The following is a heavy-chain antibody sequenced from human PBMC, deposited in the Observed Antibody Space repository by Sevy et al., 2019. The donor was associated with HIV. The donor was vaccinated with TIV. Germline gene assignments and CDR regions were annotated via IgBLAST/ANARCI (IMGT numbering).Heavy chain of an antibody. J-gene: IGHJ4*02. D-gene: IGHD3-22*01. V-gene: IGHV3-23*01. CDR2: ISGSGGST. CDR1: GFTFSSYA. CDR3: AKDAANYYDSSGYYFLGLFDY. Sequence: GGSLRLSCAASGFTFSSYAMSWVRQAPGKGLEWVSAISGSGGSTYYADSVKGRFTISRDNCKNTLYLQLNSLRAEDTAVYYCAKDAANYYDSSGYYFLGLFDYWGQRTLVTVSS.